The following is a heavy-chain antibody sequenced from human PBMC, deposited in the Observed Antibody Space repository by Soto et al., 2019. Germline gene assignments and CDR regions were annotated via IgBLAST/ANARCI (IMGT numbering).Heavy chain of an antibody. CDR2: NSYSGSS. J-gene: IGHJ4*02. Sequence: SETLSLTCTVSGGSMSSSSHHWGWIRQPPGRGLEWIGSNSYSGSSHYSPYLKSRVTISVDTSKNQFSLKLSSVTAADTAIYYCARIQDFWSGFWVDYWGQGTLVTVSS. CDR3: ARIQDFWSGFWVDY. CDR1: GGSMSSSSHH. D-gene: IGHD3-3*01. V-gene: IGHV4-39*01.